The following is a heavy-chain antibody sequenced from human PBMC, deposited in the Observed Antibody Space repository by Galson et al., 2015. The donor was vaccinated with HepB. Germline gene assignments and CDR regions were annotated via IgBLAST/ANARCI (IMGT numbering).Heavy chain of an antibody. CDR3: AREGARGSADL. J-gene: IGHJ5*02. D-gene: IGHD3-10*01. V-gene: IGHV1-8*01. CDR2: MNPNSGNT. Sequence: SVKVSCKASGYTFISYEIIWVRQATGQGLEWMGWMNPNSGNTGYAQKFQGRVTMTRNTSTSTAYMELSSLRSEDTALHYCAREGARGSADLWGQGTLVTVSS. CDR1: GYTFISYE.